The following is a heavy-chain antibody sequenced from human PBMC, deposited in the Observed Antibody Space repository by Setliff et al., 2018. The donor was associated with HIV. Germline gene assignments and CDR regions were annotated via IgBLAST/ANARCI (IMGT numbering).Heavy chain of an antibody. CDR1: GGSFSDNY. Sequence: SETLSLTCAVYGGSFSDNYWSWIRQPPGKGLDWIAEINHNGNINYNPSLKSRVTISMDPSKKQFSLKLSSVTAADTAVYYCARAFGSGSYRWFDPWGQGTLVTVSS. V-gene: IGHV4-34*01. J-gene: IGHJ5*02. D-gene: IGHD3-10*01. CDR3: ARAFGSGSYRWFDP. CDR2: INHNGNI.